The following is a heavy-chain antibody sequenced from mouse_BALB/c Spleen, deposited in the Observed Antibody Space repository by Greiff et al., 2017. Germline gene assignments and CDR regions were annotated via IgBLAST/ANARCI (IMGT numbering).Heavy chain of an antibody. CDR2: ISYSGST. CDR3: ARDGNLDY. D-gene: IGHD2-1*01. J-gene: IGHJ2*01. V-gene: IGHV3-2*02. CDR1: GYSITSDYA. Sequence: DVHLVESGPGLVKPSQSLSLTCTVTGYSITSDYAWNWIRQFPGNKLEWMGYISYSGSTSYNPSLKSRISITRDTSKNQFFLQLNSVTTEDTATYYCARDGNLDYWGQGTTLTVSS.